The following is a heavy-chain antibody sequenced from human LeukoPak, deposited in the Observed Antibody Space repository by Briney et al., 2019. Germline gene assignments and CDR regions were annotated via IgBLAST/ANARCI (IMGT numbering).Heavy chain of an antibody. CDR2: VSFDGRNK. Sequence: GGFLRLSCAASGFSLSSYAMHWVRQAPGKGLEWVSFVSFDGRNKNYADSVRGQFTISRDDSKNTLYLQMSSLRNEDTAVYFCARIVGHTRSEFWGQGTLVTVSS. CDR3: ARIVGHTRSEF. V-gene: IGHV3-30*04. D-gene: IGHD1-26*01. CDR1: GFSLSSYA. J-gene: IGHJ4*02.